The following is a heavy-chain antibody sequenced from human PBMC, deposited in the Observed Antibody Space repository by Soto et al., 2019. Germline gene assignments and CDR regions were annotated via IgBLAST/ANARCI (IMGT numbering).Heavy chain of an antibody. V-gene: IGHV3-73*01. CDR3: TMLASDDGTGP. J-gene: IGHJ5*02. D-gene: IGHD2-2*01. CDR2: IRSKADSYAT. Sequence: EVQLVESGGGLVQPGGSLKLSCAVSGFTISGSAMYWVRQASGKGLEWVGRIRSKADSYATAYAASMKGRFTIYRDDTKNMAFLQMDSPKTEDTAMYYGTMLASDDGTGPWGQGTLVTVSS. CDR1: GFTISGSA.